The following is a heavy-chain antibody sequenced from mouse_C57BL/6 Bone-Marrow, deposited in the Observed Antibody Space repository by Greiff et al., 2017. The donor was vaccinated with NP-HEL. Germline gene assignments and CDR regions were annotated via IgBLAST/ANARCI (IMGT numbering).Heavy chain of an antibody. CDR3: AREGPDGYYAWFAY. V-gene: IGHV3-6*01. D-gene: IGHD2-3*01. CDR2: ISYDGSN. J-gene: IGHJ3*01. Sequence: EVKLVESGPGLVKPSQSLSLTCSVTGYSITSGYYWNWIRQFPGNKLEWMGYISYDGSNNYNPSLKNRISITRDTSKNQFFLKLNSVTTEDTATYYCAREGPDGYYAWFAYWGQGTLVTVSA. CDR1: GYSITSGYY.